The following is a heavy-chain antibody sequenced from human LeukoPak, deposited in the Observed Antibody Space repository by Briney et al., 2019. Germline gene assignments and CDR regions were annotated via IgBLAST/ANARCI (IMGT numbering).Heavy chain of an antibody. CDR2: INHSGST. V-gene: IGHV4-34*01. J-gene: IGHJ6*03. CDR3: ARGRVSSGWYYYYYYMDV. D-gene: IGHD6-19*01. Sequence: PSETLSLTCAVYGGSFSGYYWSWIRQPPGKGLEWIGEINHSGSTNYNPSLKSRVTISVDTSKNQFSLKLSSVTAADTAVYYCARGRVSSGWYYYYYYMDVWGKGTTVTVSS. CDR1: GGSFSGYY.